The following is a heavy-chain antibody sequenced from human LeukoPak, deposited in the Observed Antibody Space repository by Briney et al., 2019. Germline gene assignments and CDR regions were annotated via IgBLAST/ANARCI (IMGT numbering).Heavy chain of an antibody. CDR3: ARVGCSSTSCYSPFDP. D-gene: IGHD2-2*01. CDR2: IIPIFGTA. Sequence: SVKVSCKASGGTFSSYAISWVRQAPGQGLEWMGGIIPIFGTANYAQKFQGRVTITTDESTSTAYMELSSLRSEDTAVYYCARVGCSSTSCYSPFDPWGQGTLVTDSS. J-gene: IGHJ5*02. CDR1: GGTFSSYA. V-gene: IGHV1-69*05.